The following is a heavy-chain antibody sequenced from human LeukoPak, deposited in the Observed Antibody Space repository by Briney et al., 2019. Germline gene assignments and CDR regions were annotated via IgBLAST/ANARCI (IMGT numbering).Heavy chain of an antibody. D-gene: IGHD3-16*01. CDR3: ARDWGEGFFSMAFDI. CDR2: ISASGDRT. Sequence: GGSLRLSCAASGFPFSAYAMSWVRQAPGEGLEWVSAISASGDRTYYADSVKGRFTISRDNPKNTLYLQMNSLRAEDTAVYYCARDWGEGFFSMAFDIWGQGTMVTVSS. J-gene: IGHJ3*02. V-gene: IGHV3-23*01. CDR1: GFPFSAYA.